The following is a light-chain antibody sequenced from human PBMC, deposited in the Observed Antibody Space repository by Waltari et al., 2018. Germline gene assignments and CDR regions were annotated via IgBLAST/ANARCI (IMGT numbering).Light chain of an antibody. V-gene: IGKV3-11*01. Sequence: EIVLTQSPGTLSLSPGETATLSCRASQSVGTYLAWYQQKPGQAPRLLIFDASNTATGIPDRCRGSGSGTDFTLTISSLEPEDFAVYYCQQRSNWTPHTFGQGARLEIK. CDR2: DAS. CDR1: QSVGTY. CDR3: QQRSNWTPHT. J-gene: IGKJ2*01.